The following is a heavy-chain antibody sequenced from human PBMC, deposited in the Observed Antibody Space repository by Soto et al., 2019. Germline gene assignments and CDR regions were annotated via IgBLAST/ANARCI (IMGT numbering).Heavy chain of an antibody. V-gene: IGHV2-5*01. CDR3: AHRRVDYYDSSGYYNY. CDR2: IYWNDDK. J-gene: IGHJ4*02. CDR1: GFSLSTSGVG. Sequence: QITLKESGPPLVKPTQTLTLTCTFSGFSLSTSGVGVGWIRQPPGKALEWLALIYWNDDKRYSPSLKSRLTITKDTSKNQVVLTMTNMDPVDTATYYCAHRRVDYYDSSGYYNYWGQGTLVTVSS. D-gene: IGHD3-22*01.